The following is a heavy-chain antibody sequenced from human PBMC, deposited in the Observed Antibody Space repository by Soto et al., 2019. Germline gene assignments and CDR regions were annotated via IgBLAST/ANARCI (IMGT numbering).Heavy chain of an antibody. Sequence: QVQLVQSGAEVKKPGSSVKVSCKASGGTFSSYAISWVRQAPGQGLEWMGGIFPIFGTANYAQKFQGRVTITADESTSTAYMELSSLRSEDTAVYYCAREYCSGGSCYPYYYYGMDVWGQGTTVTVSS. CDR3: AREYCSGGSCYPYYYYGMDV. D-gene: IGHD2-15*01. CDR2: IFPIFGTA. CDR1: GGTFSSYA. J-gene: IGHJ6*02. V-gene: IGHV1-69*12.